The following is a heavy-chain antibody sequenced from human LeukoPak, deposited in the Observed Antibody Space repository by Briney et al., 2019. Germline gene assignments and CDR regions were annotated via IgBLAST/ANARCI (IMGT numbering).Heavy chain of an antibody. V-gene: IGHV4-34*01. CDR3: AREGSSTSCYKY. CDR1: GVSFSGYY. D-gene: IGHD2-2*02. CDR2: INHSGST. J-gene: IGHJ4*02. Sequence: SETLSLTCAVYGVSFSGYYWSWIRQPPGKGLEWIGEINHSGSTNYNPSLKSRVTISVDTSKNQFSLKLSSVTAADTAVYYCAREGSSTSCYKYWGQGTLVTVSS.